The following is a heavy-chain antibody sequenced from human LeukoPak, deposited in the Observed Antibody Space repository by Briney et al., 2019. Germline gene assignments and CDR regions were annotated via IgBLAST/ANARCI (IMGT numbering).Heavy chain of an antibody. J-gene: IGHJ4*02. V-gene: IGHV3-21*01. CDR1: GFTLSSHT. CDR3: ARLSSHYYDFWSGYFDY. Sequence: GGSLRPSCAASGFTLSSHTMNWVRQAPGKGLEWVSSISGSSSYIYYADSVKGRFTISRDNAKNSLSLQMNSLRAEDTAVYYCARLSSHYYDFWSGYFDYWGQGTLVTVSS. CDR2: ISGSSSYI. D-gene: IGHD3-3*01.